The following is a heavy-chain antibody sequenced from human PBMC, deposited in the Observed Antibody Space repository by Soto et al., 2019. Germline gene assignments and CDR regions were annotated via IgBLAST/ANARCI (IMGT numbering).Heavy chain of an antibody. CDR3: XXXXFSAVYAAHFDH. CDR1: GFTFSTYG. CDR2: VRYDGRAX. V-gene: IGHV3-33*03. Sequence: QVQLVESGGGVVQPGTSLRLSCAASGFTFSTYGMHWVRQAPGKGLEYVAGVRYDGRAXYYVDSVRGRXTIXRXSYKXXXXXXXXXXXXXXXXXXXXXXXXFSAVYAAHFDHWGQGTPVTVSS. J-gene: IGHJ4*02. D-gene: IGHD2-8*01.